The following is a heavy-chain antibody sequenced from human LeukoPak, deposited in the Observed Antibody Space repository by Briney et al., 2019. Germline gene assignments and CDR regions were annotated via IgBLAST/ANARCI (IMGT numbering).Heavy chain of an antibody. CDR2: ISWNSGSI. Sequence: PGRSLRLSCAASGFTVDDYAMHWVRQAQGKGLEWVSGISWNSGSIGYADSVKGRFTISRDNAKNSLYLQMNSLRAEDTALYYCGKDAGEMVLNYFDYWGQGTLFTVSS. D-gene: IGHD4/OR15-4a*01. CDR3: GKDAGEMVLNYFDY. CDR1: GFTVDDYA. J-gene: IGHJ4*02. V-gene: IGHV3-9*01.